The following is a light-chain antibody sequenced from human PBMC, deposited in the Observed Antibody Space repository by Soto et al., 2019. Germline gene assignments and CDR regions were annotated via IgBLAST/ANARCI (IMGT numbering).Light chain of an antibody. CDR2: EDN. V-gene: IGLV6-57*02. Sequence: NFMLTQPHSVSASPGKTVTISCTGSSGSIASNYVQWYQQRPGSAPTTVIYEDNQRPSGVPDRFSGSIDSSSNSASLTISGLKTEDEADYYCQSYDSSNRVFGGGTKVTVL. CDR1: SGSIASNY. CDR3: QSYDSSNRV. J-gene: IGLJ2*01.